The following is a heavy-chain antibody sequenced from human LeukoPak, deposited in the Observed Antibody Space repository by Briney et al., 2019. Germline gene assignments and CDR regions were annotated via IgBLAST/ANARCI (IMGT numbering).Heavy chain of an antibody. CDR1: GFTFSTYS. CDR3: ARDRGGGYAYGSVFDI. J-gene: IGHJ3*02. CDR2: ISISSDTI. Sequence: GGSLRLSCAASGFTFSTYSMNWVRQAPGKGLEWVSYISISSDTIYYADSVKGRFTISRDNAKNSLHLQMNSLRAEDTAVYYCARDRGGGYAYGSVFDIWGQGIMVTVSS. D-gene: IGHD5-18*01. V-gene: IGHV3-48*04.